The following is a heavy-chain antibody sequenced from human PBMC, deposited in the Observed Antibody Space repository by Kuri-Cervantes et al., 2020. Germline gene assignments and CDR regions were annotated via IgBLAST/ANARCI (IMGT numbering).Heavy chain of an antibody. CDR3: ARQEKQWLVLVDY. D-gene: IGHD6-19*01. V-gene: IGHV3-48*02. CDR1: GFTFSSYS. CDR2: ISSSSSTI. Sequence: GESLKISCPASGFTFSSYSMNWVRQAPGKGLEWVSYISSSSSTIYYADSVKGRFTISRDNAKNSLYLQMNSLRDEDTAVYYCARQEKQWLVLVDYWGQGTLVTVSS. J-gene: IGHJ4*02.